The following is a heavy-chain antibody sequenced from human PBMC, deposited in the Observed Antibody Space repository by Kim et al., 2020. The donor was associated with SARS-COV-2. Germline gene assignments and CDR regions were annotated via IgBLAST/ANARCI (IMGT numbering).Heavy chain of an antibody. CDR3: ARGASIGARENWFDP. V-gene: IGHV3-30*07. D-gene: IGHD6-6*01. J-gene: IGHJ5*02. Sequence: VTGRYTMSRDNSKNTLYIKMNSLRAEDTAVYYCARGASIGARENWFDPWGQGTLVTVSS.